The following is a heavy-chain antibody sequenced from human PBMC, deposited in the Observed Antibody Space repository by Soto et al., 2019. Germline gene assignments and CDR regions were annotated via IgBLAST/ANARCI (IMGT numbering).Heavy chain of an antibody. V-gene: IGHV4-31*03. CDR3: ARGRGIVATINRSLLFDY. D-gene: IGHD5-12*01. J-gene: IGHJ4*02. CDR2: IYYSGST. Sequence: QVQLQESGPGLVKPSQTLSLTCTVSGGSISSGGYYWSWIRQHPGKGLEWIGYIYYSGSTYYNPSLKSRVTISVDTSKNQFSLKLSSVTAAHTAVYHCARGRGIVATINRSLLFDYWGQGTLVTVSS. CDR1: GGSISSGGYY.